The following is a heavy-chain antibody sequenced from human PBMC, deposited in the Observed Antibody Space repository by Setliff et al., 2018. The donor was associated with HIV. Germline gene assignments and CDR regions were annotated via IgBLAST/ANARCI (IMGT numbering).Heavy chain of an antibody. CDR3: ARAPDGNWHAFDI. J-gene: IGHJ3*02. Sequence: GESLKISCKGSGYSFTSYWIGWVRQMPGEGLEWMGIINPGDTDTRYSPSFQGQVTISADKSITTAYLQWSSLKAADTAMYYCARAPDGNWHAFDIWGQGTMVTVSS. D-gene: IGHD1-20*01. V-gene: IGHV5-51*01. CDR1: GYSFTSYW. CDR2: INPGDTDT.